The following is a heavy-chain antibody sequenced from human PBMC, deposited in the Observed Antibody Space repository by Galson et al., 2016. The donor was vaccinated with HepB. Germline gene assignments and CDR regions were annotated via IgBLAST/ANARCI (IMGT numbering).Heavy chain of an antibody. V-gene: IGHV3-48*01. CDR3: ARDSRTPDRGWSVRHFDY. D-gene: IGHD6-19*01. CDR2: ISGHGGT. J-gene: IGHJ4*02. CDR1: GFTLSAYS. Sequence: SLRLSCAASGFTLSAYSMDWVRQTPGKGLEWLSYISGHGGTSYADSVKGRFTISRDNSKNTLYLQMNSLRAEDTAVYYCARDSRTPDRGWSVRHFDYWGQGTLVTVSS.